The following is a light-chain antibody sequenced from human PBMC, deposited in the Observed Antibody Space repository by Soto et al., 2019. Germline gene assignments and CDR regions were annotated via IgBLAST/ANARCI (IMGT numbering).Light chain of an antibody. J-gene: IGLJ1*01. CDR2: GNN. Sequence: QAVVTQPPSVSGAPGQRVTISCAGSSSNIGAGYDVHWYQQLPGAAPKLLIYGNNNRPSGVPDRFSGSKSGTSASLAISGLQAEDEVDYYCQSYDSNLSGYVFGTGTKLTVL. CDR1: SSNIGAGYD. CDR3: QSYDSNLSGYV. V-gene: IGLV1-40*01.